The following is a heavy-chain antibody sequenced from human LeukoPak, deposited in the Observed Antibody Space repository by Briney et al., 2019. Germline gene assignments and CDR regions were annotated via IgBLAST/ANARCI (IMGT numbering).Heavy chain of an antibody. CDR1: GGTFSSYA. CDR2: IIPIFGTA. V-gene: IGHV1-69*05. J-gene: IGHJ6*03. Sequence: GASVKVSCKASGGTFSSYAISWVRQAPGQGLEWMGGIIPIFGTANYAQKFQGRVTITTDESTSTAYMELSSLRSEDTAVYYCASGDFWSGYSPRYYYYMDVWGKGTTVTVSS. CDR3: ASGDFWSGYSPRYYYYMDV. D-gene: IGHD3-3*01.